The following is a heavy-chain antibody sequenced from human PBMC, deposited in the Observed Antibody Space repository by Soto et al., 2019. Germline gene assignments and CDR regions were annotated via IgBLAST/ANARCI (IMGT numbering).Heavy chain of an antibody. CDR3: ASSSEGNYDILTGPYYFDY. CDR2: IYYSGST. J-gene: IGHJ4*02. D-gene: IGHD3-9*01. V-gene: IGHV4-30-4*01. Sequence: SETLSLTCTVSGGSISSGDYYWSWIRQPPGKGLEWIGYIYYSGSTYYNPSLKSRVTISVDTSKNQFSLKLSSVTAADTAVYYCASSSEGNYDILTGPYYFDYWGQGTLVTVSS. CDR1: GGSISSGDYY.